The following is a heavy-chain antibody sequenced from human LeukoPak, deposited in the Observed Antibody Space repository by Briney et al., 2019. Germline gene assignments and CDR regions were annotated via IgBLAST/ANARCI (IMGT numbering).Heavy chain of an antibody. J-gene: IGHJ4*02. Sequence: PGGSLRLSCAASGFTFSSYSMNWVRQAPGKGLEWVSYISSSSSTIYYADSVKGRFTISRDNANNSLYLQMNSLRAEDTAVYYCARDVSFRFFDHWGQATLVTVSS. D-gene: IGHD2/OR15-2a*01. CDR1: GFTFSSYS. CDR2: ISSSSSTI. CDR3: ARDVSFRFFDH. V-gene: IGHV3-48*01.